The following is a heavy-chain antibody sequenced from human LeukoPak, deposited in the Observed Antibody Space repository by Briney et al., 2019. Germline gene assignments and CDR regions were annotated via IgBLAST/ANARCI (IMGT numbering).Heavy chain of an antibody. J-gene: IGHJ4*02. CDR2: LSGSGGGT. V-gene: IGHV3-23*01. CDR3: ARERLIVPTNQYYFDY. CDR1: GFTFSSYA. D-gene: IGHD5-12*01. Sequence: GGSLRLSCAGSGFTFSSYAMTWVRQAPGKGLEWVSGLSGSGGGTYYADSVKGRFTISRDNSKNTLYLQMNSLRVEDTAVYYCARERLIVPTNQYYFDYWGQGNLVTVSS.